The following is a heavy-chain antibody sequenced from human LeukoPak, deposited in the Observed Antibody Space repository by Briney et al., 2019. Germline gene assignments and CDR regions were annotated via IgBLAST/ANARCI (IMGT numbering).Heavy chain of an antibody. D-gene: IGHD4-23*01. Sequence: GGSLRLSCATSGFTFSSYAMHWVRQAPGKGLEWVAVISYDGSNKYYADSVKGRFTISRDNSKNTLYLQMNSLRAEDTAVYYCARLGGNTGYWGQGTLVTVSS. CDR3: ARLGGNTGY. CDR1: GFTFSSYA. CDR2: ISYDGSNK. V-gene: IGHV3-30*04. J-gene: IGHJ4*02.